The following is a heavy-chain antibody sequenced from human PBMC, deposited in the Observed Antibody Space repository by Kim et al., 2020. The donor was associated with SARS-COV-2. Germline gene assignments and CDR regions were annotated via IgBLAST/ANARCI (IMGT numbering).Heavy chain of an antibody. CDR3: ASDPPEYYYDSSGSGAWFDP. Sequence: SVKVSCKASGGTFSSYAISWVRQAPGQGLEWMGGIIPIFGTANYAQKFQGRVTITADESTSTAYMELSSLRSEDTAVYYCASDPPEYYYDSSGSGAWFDPWGQGTLVTVSS. V-gene: IGHV1-69*13. CDR2: IIPIFGTA. D-gene: IGHD3-22*01. J-gene: IGHJ5*02. CDR1: GGTFSSYA.